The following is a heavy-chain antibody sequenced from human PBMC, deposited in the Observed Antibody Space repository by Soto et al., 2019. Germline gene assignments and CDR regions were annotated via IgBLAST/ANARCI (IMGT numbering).Heavy chain of an antibody. CDR2: ISSDGSEK. V-gene: IGHV3-30*18. Sequence: GGSLRLSCVASGFTFSNYAMHWVRQAPGKGLGWVAVISSDGSEKYYLDSVRDRFTISRDNSKNTLYLQMNNLRPEDTAMYYCANSWTTLTTGFDFWGQGALVTVYS. D-gene: IGHD4-17*01. CDR1: GFTFSNYA. J-gene: IGHJ4*02. CDR3: ANSWTTLTTGFDF.